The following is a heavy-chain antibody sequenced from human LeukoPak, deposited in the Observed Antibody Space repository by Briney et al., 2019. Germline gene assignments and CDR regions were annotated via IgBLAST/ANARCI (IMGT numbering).Heavy chain of an antibody. CDR2: ISAYNGNT. D-gene: IGHD3-22*01. Sequence: ASVKVSCKASGYTFTSYGISWVRQAPGQGLEWMGWISAYNGNTNYAQKLQGRVTMTTDTSTSTAYMELRSLRSDDTAVYYCARGAPLMGYYDSKGGELDYWGREPWSPSPQ. V-gene: IGHV1-18*01. CDR3: ARGAPLMGYYDSKGGELDY. CDR1: GYTFTSYG. J-gene: IGHJ4*02.